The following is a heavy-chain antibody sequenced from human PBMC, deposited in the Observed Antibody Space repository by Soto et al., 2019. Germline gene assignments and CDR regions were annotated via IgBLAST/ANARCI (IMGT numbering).Heavy chain of an antibody. CDR1: GESSINYC. CDR3: ARAPQSYNGMDV. CDR2: ITHTGRT. V-gene: IGHV4-34*01. J-gene: IGHJ6*02. Sequence: PSETLSLTCAVYGESSINYCWSWIRQPPGKGLEWIGEITHTGRTNYNPSLKSRVTISLETSNNQFSLKLGSVTAADTAIYYCARAPQSYNGMDVWGQGTTVTVPS.